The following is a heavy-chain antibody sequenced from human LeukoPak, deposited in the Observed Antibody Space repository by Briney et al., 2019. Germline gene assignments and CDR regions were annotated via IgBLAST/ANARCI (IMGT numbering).Heavy chain of an antibody. CDR3: ARGHYDSSGYYYGNWFDP. V-gene: IGHV4-34*01. J-gene: IGHJ5*02. D-gene: IGHD3-22*01. Sequence: PSETLSLTCAVYGGSFSGYYWSWIRQPPGKGLEWIGEINHSGSTNYNPSLKSRVTISVDTSKNQFSLKLSSVTAADTAVYYCARGHYDSSGYYYGNWFDPWGQGTLVTVSS. CDR1: GGSFSGYY. CDR2: INHSGST.